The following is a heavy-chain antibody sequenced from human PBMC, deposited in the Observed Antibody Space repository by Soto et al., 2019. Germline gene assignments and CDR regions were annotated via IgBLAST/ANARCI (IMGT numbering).Heavy chain of an antibody. D-gene: IGHD3-10*01. CDR2: ISYDGSNK. CDR1: GFTFSSYG. V-gene: IGHV3-30*18. Sequence: QVQLVESGGGVVQPGRSLRLSCAASGFTFSSYGMHGVRQAPGKGLEWVAVISYDGSNKYYADSVKGRFTISRDNSKNTLYLQMNSLRAEDTAVYYCAKDQRRLLWFGELPTAYGIDVWGQGTTVTVSS. CDR3: AKDQRRLLWFGELPTAYGIDV. J-gene: IGHJ6*02.